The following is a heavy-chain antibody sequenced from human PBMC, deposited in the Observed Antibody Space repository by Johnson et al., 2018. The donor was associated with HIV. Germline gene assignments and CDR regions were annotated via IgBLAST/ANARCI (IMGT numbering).Heavy chain of an antibody. D-gene: IGHD2-15*01. Sequence: VQLVESGGGVVQPGRSLRLSCAASGFTFSSYAMHWVRQAPGKGLEWVAVISYDGSNKYYADSVKGRFTISRDNSKNTLYLQMNSLRAEDTAGYYCARVAPAHDAFDIWGQGTMVTVSS. CDR3: ARVAPAHDAFDI. J-gene: IGHJ3*02. CDR2: ISYDGSNK. CDR1: GFTFSSYA. V-gene: IGHV3-30*04.